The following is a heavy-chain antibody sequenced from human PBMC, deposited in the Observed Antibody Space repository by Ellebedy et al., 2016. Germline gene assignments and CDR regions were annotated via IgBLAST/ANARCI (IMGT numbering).Heavy chain of an antibody. CDR1: GFTVSSNY. CDR2: ISSSSNTI. CDR3: AREGYSGNSGGFDY. V-gene: IGHV3-48*01. D-gene: IGHD4-23*01. J-gene: IGHJ4*02. Sequence: GESLKISCAASGFTVSSNYMNWVRQAPGKGLEWVSYISSSSNTIYYADSMKGRFTISRDNAKNSLYLQMNSLRVEDTAVYYCAREGYSGNSGGFDYWGQGTLVTVSS.